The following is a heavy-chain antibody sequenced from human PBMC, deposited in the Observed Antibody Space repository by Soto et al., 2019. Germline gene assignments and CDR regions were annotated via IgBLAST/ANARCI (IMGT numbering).Heavy chain of an antibody. V-gene: IGHV1-18*01. CDR2: ISAYNGNT. D-gene: IGHD3-10*01. J-gene: IGHJ4*01. CDR3: GGGCFGEFLYYFYY. CDR1: GYTFTSYG. Sequence: QVQLVQSGAEVKKPGASVKVSCKASGYTFTSYGISWVRQAPGQGLEWMGWISAYNGNTNYAQKLQGRGPMTTDTSTSTAYLELRSLRSDDTAVYYCGGGCFGEFLYYFYYCGPGTLVTVSP.